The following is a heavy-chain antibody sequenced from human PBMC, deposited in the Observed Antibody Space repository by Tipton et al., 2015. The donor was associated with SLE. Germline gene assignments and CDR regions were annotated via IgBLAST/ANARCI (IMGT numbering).Heavy chain of an antibody. CDR3: ARGTAAGTLPYYYYYMDV. Sequence: TLSLTCTVSGGSISSNSYYWGWIRQPPGKGLEWIGSVYYTGSSHYNPSLKSRVTISVDTSKSQFSLKLNSVTAADTAVYYCARGTAAGTLPYYYYYMDVWGKGTTVTVSS. D-gene: IGHD6-13*01. V-gene: IGHV4-39*07. CDR1: GGSISSNSYY. J-gene: IGHJ6*03. CDR2: VYYTGSS.